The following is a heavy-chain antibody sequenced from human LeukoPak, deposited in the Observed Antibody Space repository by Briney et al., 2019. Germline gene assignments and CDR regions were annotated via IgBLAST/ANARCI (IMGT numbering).Heavy chain of an antibody. CDR2: IDSSGTA. V-gene: IGHV4-4*07. Sequence: PSETLSLTCTVSGASIGTSSWGWVRQPAGKGLEWMGRIDSSGTANYNPPLTSRVTLSIDTSRNHISLKLSSVTAADTAVYYCARVVRGVYDYWGQGTLVIVSS. J-gene: IGHJ4*02. CDR1: GASIGTSS. CDR3: ARVVRGVYDY. D-gene: IGHD3-10*01.